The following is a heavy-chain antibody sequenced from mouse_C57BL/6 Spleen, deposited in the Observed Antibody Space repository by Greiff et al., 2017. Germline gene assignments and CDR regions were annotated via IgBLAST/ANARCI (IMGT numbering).Heavy chain of an antibody. CDR2: ISSGSSTI. CDR3: ARRYSTYAMDY. Sequence: EVKLQESGGGLVKPGGSLKLSCAASGFTFSDYGMHWVRQAPEKGLEWVAYISSGSSTIYYADTVKGRFTISRDNAKNTLFLQMTSLRSEDTAMYYCARRYSTYAMDYWGQGTSVTVSS. V-gene: IGHV5-17*01. CDR1: GFTFSDYG. J-gene: IGHJ4*01. D-gene: IGHD2-5*01.